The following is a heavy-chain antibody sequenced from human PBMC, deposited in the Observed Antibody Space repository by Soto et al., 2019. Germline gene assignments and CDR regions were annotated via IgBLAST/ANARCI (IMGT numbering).Heavy chain of an antibody. CDR3: ARDSLLEWLLFPRDYYYGMDV. CDR1: GYTFTGYY. D-gene: IGHD3-3*01. J-gene: IGHJ6*02. V-gene: IGHV1-2*04. Sequence: GASVKVSCKASGYTFTGYYMHWVRQAPGQGLEWMGWINPNSGGTNYAQKFQGWVTMTRDTSISTAYMELSRLRSDDTAVYYCARDSLLEWLLFPRDYYYGMDVWGQGTTVTVSS. CDR2: INPNSGGT.